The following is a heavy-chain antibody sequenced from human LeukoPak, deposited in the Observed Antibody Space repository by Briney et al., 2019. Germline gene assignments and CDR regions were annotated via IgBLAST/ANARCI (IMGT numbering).Heavy chain of an antibody. CDR2: INHNGNVN. Sequence: GGSLRLSCAASGFTFSSYWMNWARQAPGKGLEWVASINHNGNVNYYVDSVKGRFTISRDNAKNSLYLQMNSLRAEDTAVYYCARDSYDSSGYLPMDYWGQGTLVTVSS. J-gene: IGHJ4*02. D-gene: IGHD3-22*01. CDR1: GFTFSSYW. CDR3: ARDSYDSSGYLPMDY. V-gene: IGHV3-7*01.